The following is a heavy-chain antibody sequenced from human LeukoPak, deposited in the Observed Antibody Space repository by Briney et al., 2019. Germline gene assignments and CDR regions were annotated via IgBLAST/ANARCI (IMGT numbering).Heavy chain of an antibody. Sequence: PGGSLRLSCAASGFTFSSYWMSWVRQAPGKGLEWVANIKQDGSEKYYVDSVKGRFTISRDNAKNSLYLQMNSLRAEDTAVYYCAREWIVGAMSSDAFDIWGQGTMVTVSS. CDR2: IKQDGSEK. CDR1: GFTFSSYW. V-gene: IGHV3-7*01. J-gene: IGHJ3*02. CDR3: AREWIVGAMSSDAFDI. D-gene: IGHD1-26*01.